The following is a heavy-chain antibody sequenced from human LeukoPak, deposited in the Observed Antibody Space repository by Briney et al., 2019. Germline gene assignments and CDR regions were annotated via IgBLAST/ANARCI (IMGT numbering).Heavy chain of an antibody. CDR1: GYTFTSYY. CDR2: INPSGGST. Sequence: GASVKVSCKASGYTFTSYYMHWVRRAPGQGLEWMGIINPSGGSTSYAQKFQGRVTMTRDTSTSTVYMELSSLRSEDTAVYYCARDRVLLWFGELLPDYWGQGTLVPVSS. CDR3: ARDRVLLWFGELLPDY. V-gene: IGHV1-46*01. D-gene: IGHD3-10*01. J-gene: IGHJ4*02.